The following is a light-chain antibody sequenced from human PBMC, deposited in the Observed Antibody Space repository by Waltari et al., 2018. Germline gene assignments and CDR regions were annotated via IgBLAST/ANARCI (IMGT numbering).Light chain of an antibody. CDR1: SNNVGDQG. V-gene: IGLV10-54*01. CDR2: RNN. Sequence: QAGLTQPPSVSKGLRQTATLTCTGNSNNVGDQGAAWLQQHQGNPPKLLFYRNNNRPSGISERLSSSRSGNTASLTITGLQPEDEADYYCTAWDSSLSAVVFGGGTKLTVL. J-gene: IGLJ2*01. CDR3: TAWDSSLSAVV.